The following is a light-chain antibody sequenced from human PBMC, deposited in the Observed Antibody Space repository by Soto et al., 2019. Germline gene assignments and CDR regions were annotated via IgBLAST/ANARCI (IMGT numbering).Light chain of an antibody. J-gene: IGLJ2*01. CDR3: SSYTPSSTL. Sequence: QSVLTQPASVSGSPGQSITISCTGTSSDVGGYDYVSWYQQYPGKAPKLIIYDVSNRPSGVSNHFSGSKSGNTASLTISGLQAEDEADYYCSSYTPSSTLFGGGTKLTVL. V-gene: IGLV2-14*01. CDR1: SSDVGGYDY. CDR2: DVS.